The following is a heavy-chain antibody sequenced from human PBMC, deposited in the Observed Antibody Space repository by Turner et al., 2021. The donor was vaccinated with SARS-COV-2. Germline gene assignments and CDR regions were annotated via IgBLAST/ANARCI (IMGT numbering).Heavy chain of an antibody. CDR1: GASLSSYY. CDR3: ARQSSGWYLPYFDY. CDR2: IYYRGST. J-gene: IGHJ4*02. Sequence: QVQLQESGPGLVKPSETLSLTSTVAGASLSSYYWSWIRQPPGKGLEWIGYIYYRGSTNYNPSLKSRVTITVDTSKTQFSLKLSSVTAADTAVYYCARQSSGWYLPYFDYWGQGTLVTVSS. V-gene: IGHV4-59*08. D-gene: IGHD6-19*01.